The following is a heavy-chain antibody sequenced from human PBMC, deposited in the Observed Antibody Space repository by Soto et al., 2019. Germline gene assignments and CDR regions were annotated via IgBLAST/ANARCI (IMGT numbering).Heavy chain of an antibody. D-gene: IGHD2-15*01. CDR3: TRPQVAALKPAFDI. CDR1: GGTFSSYA. V-gene: IGHV1-69*13. J-gene: IGHJ3*02. CDR2: IIPIFGTA. Sequence: SVKVSCKASGGTFSSYAISWVRQAPGQGLECMGGIIPIFGTANYAQKFQGRVTITADASTSTAYMELSSLRSEDTAVYYCTRPQVAALKPAFDIWGQGTMVTVSS.